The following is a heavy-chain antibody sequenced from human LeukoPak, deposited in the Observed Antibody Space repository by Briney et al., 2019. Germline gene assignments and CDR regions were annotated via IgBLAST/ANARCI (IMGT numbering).Heavy chain of an antibody. V-gene: IGHV4-34*01. CDR3: ASGSYPFDY. J-gene: IGHJ4*02. Sequence: SETLSLTCAVYGGSFSGYYWSWIRQPPGKGLEWIGEINHSGSTNYNPSLKSRVTISVDTSKNQFSLKLSSVTAADTAAYYCASGSYPFDYWGQGTLVTVSS. CDR2: INHSGST. CDR1: GGSFSGYY.